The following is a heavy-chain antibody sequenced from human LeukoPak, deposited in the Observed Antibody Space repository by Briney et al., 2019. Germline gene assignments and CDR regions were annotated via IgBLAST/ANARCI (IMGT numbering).Heavy chain of an antibody. CDR1: GGSISSYY. J-gene: IGHJ6*02. CDR3: AASGYYYGMDV. V-gene: IGHV4-59*08. Sequence: PSETLSLTCTVSGGSISSYYWSWIRQPPGKGLEWIGYIYYSGSANYNPSLKSRVTMSVDTSKNQFSLNLTSVIAADTAVYYCAASGYYYGMDVWGQGTTVTVSS. CDR2: IYYSGSA.